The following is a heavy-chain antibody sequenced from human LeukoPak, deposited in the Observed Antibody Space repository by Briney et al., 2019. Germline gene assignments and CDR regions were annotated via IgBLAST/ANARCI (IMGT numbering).Heavy chain of an antibody. D-gene: IGHD6-19*01. CDR1: GFTFSSYG. V-gene: IGHV3-30*03. J-gene: IGHJ6*02. CDR3: ARDVSGYSSGWYEDYYYHYGMDV. Sequence: PGGSLRLSCAASGFTFSSYGMHWVRQAPGKGLEWVAVISYDGSNKYYADSVKGRFTISRDNSKNTLYLQMNSLRAEDTAVYYCARDVSGYSSGWYEDYYYHYGMDVWGQGTTVTVSS. CDR2: ISYDGSNK.